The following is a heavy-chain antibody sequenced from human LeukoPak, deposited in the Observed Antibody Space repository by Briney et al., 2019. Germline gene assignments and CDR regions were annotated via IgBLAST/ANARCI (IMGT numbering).Heavy chain of an antibody. CDR1: GFTVSSNY. Sequence: GGSLRLSCAASGFTVSSNYMSWVRQAPGKGLEWVSVFYAGASTYYADAGKGRFNHSRNNSKNTLNLQMNGLRAEDTAVYYCARVGHYGSGSYLFESWGQRTLVTASP. J-gene: IGHJ4*02. V-gene: IGHV3-66*01. CDR3: ARVGHYGSGSYLFES. D-gene: IGHD3-10*01. CDR2: FYAGAST.